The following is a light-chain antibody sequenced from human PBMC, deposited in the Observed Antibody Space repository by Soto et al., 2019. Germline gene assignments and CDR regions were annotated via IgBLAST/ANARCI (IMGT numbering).Light chain of an antibody. CDR1: ENVYGN. Sequence: EVVMTQSPATLSVSPGERATLSCRASENVYGNVAWYQQKPGQAPSLLIYDASTRATDIPPRFSGSGSGTEFTLPISSMKSADCAVYFCQHGRTLGQGTKVDXK. V-gene: IGKV3-15*01. CDR3: QHGRT. J-gene: IGKJ1*01. CDR2: DAS.